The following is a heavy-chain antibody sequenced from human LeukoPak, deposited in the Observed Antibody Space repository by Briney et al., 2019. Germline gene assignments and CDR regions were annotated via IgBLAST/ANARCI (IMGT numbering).Heavy chain of an antibody. J-gene: IGHJ6*02. CDR1: GFTVSSNY. D-gene: IGHD5-12*01. Sequence: PGGSLSLSCAASGFTVSSNYMSWVGRAPGKGLEGVSVIFSGGSTYYAAPVRGRFTISRNNSKNTLYLQMNSLRAEDTAVYYCARDRFKYSGYDQYYYYYGMDVWGQGTTVTVSS. V-gene: IGHV3-53*04. CDR2: IFSGGST. CDR3: ARDRFKYSGYDQYYYYYGMDV.